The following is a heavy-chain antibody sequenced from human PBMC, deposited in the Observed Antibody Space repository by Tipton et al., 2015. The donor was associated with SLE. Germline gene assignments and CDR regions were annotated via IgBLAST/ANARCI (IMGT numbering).Heavy chain of an antibody. J-gene: IGHJ4*02. Sequence: TLSLTCTVSGGSISSHYWSWIRQPPGKGLEWIGYIYYSGSTNYNPSLKSRVTISVDTSKNQFSLKLSSVTAADTAVYYCARINYYDSSPFDYWGQGTLVTVSS. CDR1: GGSISSHY. D-gene: IGHD3-22*01. CDR2: IYYSGST. V-gene: IGHV4-59*11. CDR3: ARINYYDSSPFDY.